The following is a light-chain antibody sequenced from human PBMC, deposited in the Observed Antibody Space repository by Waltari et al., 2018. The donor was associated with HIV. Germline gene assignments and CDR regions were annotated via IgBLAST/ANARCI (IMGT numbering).Light chain of an antibody. Sequence: IVLTQSPLSLPVTPGQPASISCKSSQSLLHSDGKTYLYWYLQRPGPPPQLLINDVSNRSSRVPDRCSGGGSGTEFSLNISRVEAEDVGTYYCMQSIQLPLTFGGGTKVEIK. CDR2: DVS. J-gene: IGKJ4*01. V-gene: IGKV2D-29*01. CDR3: MQSIQLPLT. CDR1: QSLLHSDGKTY.